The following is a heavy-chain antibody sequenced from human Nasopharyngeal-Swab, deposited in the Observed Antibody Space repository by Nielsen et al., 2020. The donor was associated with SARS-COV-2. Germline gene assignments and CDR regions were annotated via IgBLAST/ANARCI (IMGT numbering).Heavy chain of an antibody. CDR1: GFTFDDYA. CDR2: ISWNSGSM. Sequence: SLKISCAASGFTFDDYAMHWVRQAPGKGLEWVSGISWNSGSMGYADSVKGRFTISRDNAKNSLYLQMNSLRAEDTALYYCAKAYCSSTSCYHYFDYWGQGTLVTVSS. J-gene: IGHJ4*02. CDR3: AKAYCSSTSCYHYFDY. D-gene: IGHD2-2*01. V-gene: IGHV3-9*01.